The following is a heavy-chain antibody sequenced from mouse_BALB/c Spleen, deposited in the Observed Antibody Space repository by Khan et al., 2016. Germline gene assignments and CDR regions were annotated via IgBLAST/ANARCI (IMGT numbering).Heavy chain of an antibody. J-gene: IGHJ3*01. CDR2: ILPGSGTT. CDR1: GYTFSSYW. V-gene: IGHV1-9*01. Sequence: VQLQESGAELMKPGASVKMSCKASGYTFSSYWIEWVKQRPGHGLEWIGEILPGSGTTNYNENFKVKATFTADTSSNTAYMQLSTLTSEDSAVYYCARGAYWGQGTLVTVSA. CDR3: ARGAY.